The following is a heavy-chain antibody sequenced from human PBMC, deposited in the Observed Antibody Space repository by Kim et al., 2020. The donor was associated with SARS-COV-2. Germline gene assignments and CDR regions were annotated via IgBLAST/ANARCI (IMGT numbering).Heavy chain of an antibody. CDR3: ARNGLGYCSGGSCYSLVRGFDY. D-gene: IGHD2-15*01. CDR1: GYTFTSYY. CDR2: INPSGGST. J-gene: IGHJ4*02. Sequence: ASVKVSCKASGYTFTSYYMHWVRQAPGQGLEWMGIINPSGGSTSYAQKFQGRVTMTRDTSTSTVYMELSSLRSEDTAVYYCARNGLGYCSGGSCYSLVRGFDYWGQGTLAT. V-gene: IGHV1-46*01.